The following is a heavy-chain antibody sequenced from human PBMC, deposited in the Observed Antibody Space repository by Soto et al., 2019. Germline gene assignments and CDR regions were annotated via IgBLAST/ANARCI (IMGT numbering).Heavy chain of an antibody. V-gene: IGHV1-2*06. D-gene: IGHD2-2*01. J-gene: IGHJ4*02. CDR3: AIGVGVPEPHRALGY. CDR1: GYTFTGCY. Sequence: QVQLVQSGAEVKKPGASVKVSCKASGYTFTGCYMHWVRQAPGQGLEWMGRINPDSGDTDHAEKFQERVTMTRHTSISTAYRELTRLTSDDTAVYHCAIGVGVPEPHRALGYWGQGNPVTLSS. CDR2: INPDSGDT.